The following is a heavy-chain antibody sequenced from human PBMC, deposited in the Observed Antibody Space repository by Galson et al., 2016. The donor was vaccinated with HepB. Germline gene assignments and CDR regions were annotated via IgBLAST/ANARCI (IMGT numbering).Heavy chain of an antibody. V-gene: IGHV3-21*01. CDR3: VREIIYTNYVTTVP. CDR2: ISSDRNYI. D-gene: IGHD4-11*01. CDR1: EFPFSIYT. J-gene: IGHJ5*02. Sequence: SLRLSCAASEFPFSIYTMAWVRQAPGKGLEWVSSISSDRNYIYYEKSVKGRFTISRNNAKNSLYLQMNSLSAEDTPVYYCVREIIYTNYVTTVPWGQGTLVTVSS.